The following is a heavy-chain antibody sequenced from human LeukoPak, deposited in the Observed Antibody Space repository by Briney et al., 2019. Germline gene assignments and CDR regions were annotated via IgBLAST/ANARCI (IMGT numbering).Heavy chain of an antibody. J-gene: IGHJ6*03. CDR2: INPNSGGT. CDR1: GYTFTGYY. CDR3: VSFSSSRTFSYYYMDV. V-gene: IGHV1-2*02. D-gene: IGHD6-13*01. Sequence: ASVKVSCKASGYTFTGYYMHWVRQAPGQGLEWMGWINPNSGGTNYAQKFQGRVTMTRDTSISTAYMELSRLRSDDTAVYYCVSFSSSRTFSYYYMDVWGKGTTVTVSS.